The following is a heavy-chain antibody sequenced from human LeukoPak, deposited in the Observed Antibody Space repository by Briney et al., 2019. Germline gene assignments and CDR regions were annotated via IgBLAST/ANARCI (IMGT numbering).Heavy chain of an antibody. Sequence: GASVKVSCTFTAYYIHWVRQAPGQGLEWMGWINPNSGGTKYAQKFQGRVTMTRDTSISTAYMELSGLRSDDTAVYYCASGFSITAADTGYSDYWGQGTLVTVSS. J-gene: IGHJ4*02. D-gene: IGHD6-13*01. CDR3: ASGFSITAADTGYSDY. V-gene: IGHV1-2*02. CDR1: FTAYY. CDR2: INPNSGGT.